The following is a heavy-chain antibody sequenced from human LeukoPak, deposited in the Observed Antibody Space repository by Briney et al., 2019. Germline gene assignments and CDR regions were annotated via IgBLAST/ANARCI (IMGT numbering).Heavy chain of an antibody. V-gene: IGHV4-34*01. CDR1: GGSFSGYY. CDR2: INHSGST. J-gene: IGHJ4*02. Sequence: SETLSLTCAVYGGSFSGYYWSWIRQPPGKGLEWIGEINHSGSTNYNPSLKSRVTISVDTSKNQFSLKLSSVTAADTAVYYCARSFTVYPGIAAAGTQRGELDYWGQGTLVTVSS. CDR3: ARSFTVYPGIAAAGTQRGELDY. D-gene: IGHD6-13*01.